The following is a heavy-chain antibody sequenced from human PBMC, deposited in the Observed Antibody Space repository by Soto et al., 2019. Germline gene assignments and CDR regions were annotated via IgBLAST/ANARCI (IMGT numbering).Heavy chain of an antibody. CDR1: GASISSSY. V-gene: IGHV4-59*01. J-gene: IGHJ4*02. D-gene: IGHD5-12*01. Sequence: SETLSLTCTVSGASISSSYWSWIRQSPERGLEWIAYVYHTGATNYNPSLKSRVTISLDTSKGQLSLNLTSLTTADTAVYFCARGGNRYSNVASGVGGFDYWGQGSLVTVSS. CDR2: VYHTGAT. CDR3: ARGGNRYSNVASGVGGFDY.